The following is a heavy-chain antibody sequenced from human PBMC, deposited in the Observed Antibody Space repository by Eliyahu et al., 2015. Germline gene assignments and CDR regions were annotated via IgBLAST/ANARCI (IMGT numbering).Heavy chain of an antibody. D-gene: IGHD3-10*01. CDR1: GXXFTNYW. CDR2: IYPGDSDT. V-gene: IGHV5-51*01. J-gene: IGHJ6*02. CDR3: ARKYGSGSNLYYYYYGMDV. Sequence: EVQLVQSGAEVKKPGEXLKXSCKGSGXXFTNYWIGWVRQXPGKGLEWMGIIYPGDSDTRYSPSFQGQVTISADKSISTAYLQWSSLKASDTAMYYCARKYGSGSNLYYYYYGMDVWGQGTTVTVSS.